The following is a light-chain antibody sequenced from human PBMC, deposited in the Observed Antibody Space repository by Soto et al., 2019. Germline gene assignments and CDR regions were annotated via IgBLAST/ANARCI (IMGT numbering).Light chain of an antibody. CDR1: SSDVGSSKL. V-gene: IGLV2-23*01. Sequence: QSALTQPASVSGSPGQWITISCSGTSSDVGSSKLVAWYQQHPGKAPKLIIFEGDRRPSGVSGRLSGSKSGNTASLTISGLQAEDEADYYCCSFARSSTLYVFGTGTKLTVL. J-gene: IGLJ1*01. CDR2: EGD. CDR3: CSFARSSTLYV.